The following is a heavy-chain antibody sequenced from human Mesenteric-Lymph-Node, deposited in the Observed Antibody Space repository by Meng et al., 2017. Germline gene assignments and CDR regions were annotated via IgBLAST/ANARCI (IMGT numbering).Heavy chain of an antibody. D-gene: IGHD3-10*01. Sequence: VELVESGGGLGKPGGALRLSCAASGFTFSNAWMSWVRQAPGKGLEWVGRIKSKTDGGTTDYAAPVKGRLTISRDDSKNTLYLQMNSLKTEDTAVYYCARGGDYYGSYWGQGTLVTVSS. CDR1: GFTFSNAW. V-gene: IGHV3-15*01. CDR2: IKSKTDGGTT. J-gene: IGHJ4*02. CDR3: ARGGDYYGSY.